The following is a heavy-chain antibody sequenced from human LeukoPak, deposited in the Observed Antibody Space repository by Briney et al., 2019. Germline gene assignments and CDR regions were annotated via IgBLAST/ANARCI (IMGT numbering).Heavy chain of an antibody. Sequence: GGSLRLSCAASGFTVSSNYMTWVRQAPGKGLEWVSVILGGGGTYYADSVKGRFTIPRDNSKNTLYLQMNSLRAEDTAVYYCARGLVLTYYYFESWGQGTLVTVSS. V-gene: IGHV3-66*01. D-gene: IGHD2-8*02. CDR3: ARGLVLTYYYFES. J-gene: IGHJ4*02. CDR1: GFTVSSNY. CDR2: ILGGGGT.